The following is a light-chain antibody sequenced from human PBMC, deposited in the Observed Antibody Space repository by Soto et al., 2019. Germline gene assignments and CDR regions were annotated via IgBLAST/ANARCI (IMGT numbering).Light chain of an antibody. J-gene: IGLJ1*01. CDR1: STDVGGYNC. Sequence: QSVLTQPRSVSGSPGQSVTISYTGTSTDVGGYNCVSWYQQHPGKATQLSIFDVTQRPSGVPDRFSGSKSGNTASLTISGLQAEDEADYYCCSHSATYTLVFGTGTKVTVL. CDR3: CSHSATYTLV. V-gene: IGLV2-11*01. CDR2: DVT.